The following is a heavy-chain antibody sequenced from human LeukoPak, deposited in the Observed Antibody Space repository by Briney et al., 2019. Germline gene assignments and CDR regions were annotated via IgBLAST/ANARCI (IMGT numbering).Heavy chain of an antibody. Sequence: GGSLRLSCAASGFTFDDYTMHWVRQAPGKGLEWVSLISWDGGSTYYADSVKGRFTISRDNSKNSLYLQMNSLRTEDTALYYCAKGSRSRDGYIPTDYWGQGTLVTVSS. D-gene: IGHD5-24*01. CDR2: ISWDGGST. CDR3: AKGSRSRDGYIPTDY. J-gene: IGHJ4*02. V-gene: IGHV3-43*01. CDR1: GFTFDDYT.